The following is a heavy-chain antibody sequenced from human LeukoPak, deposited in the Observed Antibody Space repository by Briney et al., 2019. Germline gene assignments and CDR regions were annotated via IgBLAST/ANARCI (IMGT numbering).Heavy chain of an antibody. CDR1: GFTFGDYA. V-gene: IGHV3-49*04. CDR3: VRRYSYAYGYFDS. CDR2: IGSKAYGGTT. D-gene: IGHD5-18*01. Sequence: PGGSLRPSCTTSGFTFGDYAMNWVRQAPGKGLEWVAFIGSKAYGGTTDYAASVKGRFTISRDDSKSIAYLQMNSLKTEDTAVYYCVRRYSYAYGYFDSWGQGTLVTVSS. J-gene: IGHJ4*02.